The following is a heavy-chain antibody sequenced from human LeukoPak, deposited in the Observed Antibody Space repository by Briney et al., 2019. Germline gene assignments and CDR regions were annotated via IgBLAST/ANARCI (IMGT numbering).Heavy chain of an antibody. J-gene: IGHJ6*02. CDR2: ISATGGST. D-gene: IGHD6-13*01. CDR1: GFTFSSYA. V-gene: IGHV3-23*01. Sequence: GGSLRLSCAASGFTFSSYAMSWVRQAPGKGLEWVSGISATGGSTYYADSVKGRFTISRDNSKNTLYLQVNSLRAEDTAVCYCAKRTAAVPYFYYGMDVWGQGTTVTVSS. CDR3: AKRTAAVPYFYYGMDV.